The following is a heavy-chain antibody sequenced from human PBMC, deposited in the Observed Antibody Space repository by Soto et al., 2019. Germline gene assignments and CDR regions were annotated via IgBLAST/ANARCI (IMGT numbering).Heavy chain of an antibody. J-gene: IGHJ4*02. D-gene: IGHD3-3*01. CDR1: GFTVNNIF. CDR3: ARDIFGGSYDFWH. V-gene: IGHV3-66*01. CDR2: ISSDGST. Sequence: EVQVVESGGGLVQPGGSLRLSCAVSGFTVNNIFMTWVRQAPGKGLEWVSVISSDGSTYYADSVKGRFTISRDNSKNTLFLEMRSLRVGDTAVYYCARDIFGGSYDFWHGGQGTLVTVSS.